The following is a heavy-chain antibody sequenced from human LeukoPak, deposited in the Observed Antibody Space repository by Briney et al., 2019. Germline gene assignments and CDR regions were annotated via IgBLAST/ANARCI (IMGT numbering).Heavy chain of an antibody. CDR3: ARESRRYYYGSGFYYGMDV. CDR2: IYHSGST. Sequence: SETLSLTCTVSGGSISSYYWSWIRQPPGKGLEWIGYIYHSGSTNYNPSLKSRVTISVDTSKNQFSLKLSSVTAADTAVYYCARESRRYYYGSGFYYGMDVWGQGTTVTVSS. J-gene: IGHJ6*02. V-gene: IGHV4-59*01. D-gene: IGHD3-10*01. CDR1: GGSISSYY.